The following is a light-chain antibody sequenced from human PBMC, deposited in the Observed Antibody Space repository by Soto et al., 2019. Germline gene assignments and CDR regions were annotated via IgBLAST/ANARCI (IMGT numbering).Light chain of an antibody. J-gene: IGKJ2*01. CDR2: GAS. CDR1: QSVSSSSY. CDR3: RQYGSSPSYT. V-gene: IGKV3-20*01. Sequence: EIVLTQSPGTLSLSPVERATLSCRASQSVSSSSYLAWYQQKPGQAPRLLIYGASSRATGIPDRFSGSGSATDFTLTISRLEPEDFAVYYCRQYGSSPSYTFGQGTKLEIK.